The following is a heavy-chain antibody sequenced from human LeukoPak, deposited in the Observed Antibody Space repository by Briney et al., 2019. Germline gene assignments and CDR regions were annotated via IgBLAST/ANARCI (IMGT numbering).Heavy chain of an antibody. J-gene: IGHJ4*02. CDR3: ARDPLGDWNYFDY. CDR1: GCTFSSYS. D-gene: IGHD3-10*01. V-gene: IGHV3-21*01. CDR2: ISSSSSYI. Sequence: PGGSLRLSCAASGCTFSSYSMNWVRQAPGKGLEWVSSISSSSSYIYYADSVKGRFTISRDNAKNSLYLQMNSLRAEDTAVYYCARDPLGDWNYFDYWGQGTLVTVSS.